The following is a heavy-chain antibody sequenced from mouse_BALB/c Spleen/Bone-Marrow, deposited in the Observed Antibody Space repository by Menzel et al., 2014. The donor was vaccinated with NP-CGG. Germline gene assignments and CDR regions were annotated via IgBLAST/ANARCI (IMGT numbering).Heavy chain of an antibody. D-gene: IGHD1-1*01. CDR1: GFNIKDTY. CDR3: ARVTAGTSCYAVDS. Sequence: EVTLMESGAELVEPGASVKLSCTGSGFNIKDTYIHWMKQRPEQGLEWIGRIDPANGYTKYDPKFQAKATITADTFPNTSYLQLSSLAPEDSAVYYCARVTAGTSCYAVDSWGQGSSGTVSS. J-gene: IGHJ4*01. V-gene: IGHV14-3*02. CDR2: IDPANGYT.